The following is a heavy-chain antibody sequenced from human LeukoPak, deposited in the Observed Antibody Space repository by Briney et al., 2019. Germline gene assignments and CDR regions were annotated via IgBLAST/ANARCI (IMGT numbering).Heavy chain of an antibody. Sequence: GGSLRLSCAASGFTFSSYGMHWVRQAPGKGLEWVAVIWYDGSNKYYADSVKGRFTISRDNSKNTLYLQMNSLRADDTAVYYCAKRSTSSWSPQYNWFDPWGQGTLVTVSS. J-gene: IGHJ5*02. CDR2: IWYDGSNK. CDR1: GFTFSSYG. V-gene: IGHV3-33*06. CDR3: AKRSTSSWSPQYNWFDP. D-gene: IGHD6-13*01.